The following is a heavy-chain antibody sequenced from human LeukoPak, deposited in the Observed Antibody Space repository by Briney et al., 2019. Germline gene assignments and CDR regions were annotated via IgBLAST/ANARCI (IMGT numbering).Heavy chain of an antibody. CDR1: GYTFTSYG. CDR3: ARPEKYSGSYYYGY. Sequence: ASVKVSCKASGYTFTSYGISWVRQAPGQGLEWMGWISAYNGNTNYAQKLQGRVTMTTDTSTSTAYMELRSLRSDDTAVYYCARPEKYSGSYYYGYWGQGTLVTVSS. V-gene: IGHV1-18*01. CDR2: ISAYNGNT. D-gene: IGHD1-26*01. J-gene: IGHJ4*02.